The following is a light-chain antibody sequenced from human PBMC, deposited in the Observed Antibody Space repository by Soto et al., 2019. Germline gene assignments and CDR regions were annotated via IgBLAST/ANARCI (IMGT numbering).Light chain of an antibody. CDR1: QSVFSS. CDR2: GAA. V-gene: IGKV3-15*01. Sequence: EIVMTQSPATLSVSPGERATLSCRASQSVFSSLAWYQQKPGHAPRLLIYGAATRATGIPARFSGRGSGTEFTLTISSLQSEDFAVYYCQQYHNWPAFGQGTKVEIK. CDR3: QQYHNWPA. J-gene: IGKJ1*01.